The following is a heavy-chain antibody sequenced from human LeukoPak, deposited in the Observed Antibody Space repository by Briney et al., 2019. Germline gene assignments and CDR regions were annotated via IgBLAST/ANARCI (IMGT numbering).Heavy chain of an antibody. CDR1: GGSISSGGYY. J-gene: IGHJ4*02. CDR3: ARGTTVAYFDY. V-gene: IGHV4-31*03. Sequence: PSETLSLTCTVSGGSISSGGYYWSWIRQHPGKGLEWIGYIYYSGSTYYNPSLKSRVTISVDTSKNQFSLKLSSVTAADTAVYYCARGTTVAYFDYWGQGTLVTVSS. D-gene: IGHD4-23*01. CDR2: IYYSGST.